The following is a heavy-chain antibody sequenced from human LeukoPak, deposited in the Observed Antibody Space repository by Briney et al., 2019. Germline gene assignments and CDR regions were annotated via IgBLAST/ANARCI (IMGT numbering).Heavy chain of an antibody. V-gene: IGHV1-2*02. CDR1: GYTFTGYY. D-gene: IGHD2-21*01. Sequence: ASVKVSCKASGYTFTGYYMHWVRQAPGQGLEWMGWINPNSGGTNYAQKFQGRVTMTRDTSISTAYMELSRLRSDDTAVYYCARAPQRSYQHNWFDPWGQGTLVTVSS. CDR3: ARAPQRSYQHNWFDP. J-gene: IGHJ5*02. CDR2: INPNSGGT.